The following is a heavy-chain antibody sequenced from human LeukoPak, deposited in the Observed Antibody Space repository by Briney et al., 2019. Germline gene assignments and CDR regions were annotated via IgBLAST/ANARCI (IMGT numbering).Heavy chain of an antibody. J-gene: IGHJ4*02. D-gene: IGHD3-3*01. Sequence: GASVKVSCKASGYTFTSYAMNWVRQAPGQGLEWMGWINTNTGNPTYAQGFTGRFVFSLDTSVSTAYLQISSLKAEDTAVYYCARSRSYDFWSGYYYFQVDSLDTLDYWGQGTLVTVSS. CDR3: ARSRSYDFWSGYYYFQVDSLDTLDY. CDR1: GYTFTSYA. CDR2: INTNTGNP. V-gene: IGHV7-4-1*02.